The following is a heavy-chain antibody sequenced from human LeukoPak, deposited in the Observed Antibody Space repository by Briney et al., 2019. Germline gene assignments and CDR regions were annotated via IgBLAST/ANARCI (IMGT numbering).Heavy chain of an antibody. D-gene: IGHD2-2*01. CDR1: GFTFSSYS. CDR2: ISSSSSYI. J-gene: IGHJ4*02. V-gene: IGHV3-21*01. Sequence: GGSLRLSCAASGFTFSSYSMNWVRQAPGKGREWVSSISSSSSYIYYADSVKGRFTISKDNAKNSLYLQMNSLRAEDTAVYYCATVVVVPAATDYWGQGTLVTVSS. CDR3: ATVVVVPAATDY.